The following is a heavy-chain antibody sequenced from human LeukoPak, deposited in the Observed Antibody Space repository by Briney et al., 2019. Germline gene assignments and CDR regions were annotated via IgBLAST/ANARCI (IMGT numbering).Heavy chain of an antibody. Sequence: SSETLSLTCTASGGSISSSSYYWGWIRQPPGKGLEWIGSIYYSGSTYYNPSLKSRVTISVDTSKNQFSLKLSSVTAADTAVYYCARQGGYYDYVWGSYRPNWFDPWGQGTLVTVSS. D-gene: IGHD3-16*02. CDR3: ARQGGYYDYVWGSYRPNWFDP. CDR2: IYYSGST. CDR1: GGSISSSSYY. V-gene: IGHV4-39*01. J-gene: IGHJ5*02.